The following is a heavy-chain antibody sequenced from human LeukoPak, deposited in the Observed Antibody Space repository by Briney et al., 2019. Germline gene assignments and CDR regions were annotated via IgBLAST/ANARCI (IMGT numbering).Heavy chain of an antibody. CDR3: ARDCETYRGRDPPDY. V-gene: IGHV3-23*01. CDR1: GFTFKSHH. CDR2: IDGNGDKT. D-gene: IGHD2-21*02. J-gene: IGHJ4*02. Sequence: GGSLRLSCAASGFTFKSHHMSWVRQAPGKGLEWVSAIDGNGDKTYYADSVKGRFTISRDNSKNTLYLQMNSLRAEDTAVYYCARDCETYRGRDPPDYWSQGTLVTVSS.